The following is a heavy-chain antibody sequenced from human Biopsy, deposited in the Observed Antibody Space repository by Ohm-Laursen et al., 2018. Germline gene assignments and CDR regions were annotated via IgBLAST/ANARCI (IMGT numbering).Heavy chain of an antibody. CDR2: ISTYNDDT. Sequence: GSSVKVSCKTSGYTFTAYGISWVRQAPGQGLEWMGWISTYNDDTNIAQKFQGRVSMTTGTSTRTAYMELRSLRSGDTAIYFCARDPGYDFWSGSDPFDIWGQGTLVTVS. D-gene: IGHD3-3*01. V-gene: IGHV1-18*04. CDR1: GYTFTAYG. J-gene: IGHJ3*02. CDR3: ARDPGYDFWSGSDPFDI.